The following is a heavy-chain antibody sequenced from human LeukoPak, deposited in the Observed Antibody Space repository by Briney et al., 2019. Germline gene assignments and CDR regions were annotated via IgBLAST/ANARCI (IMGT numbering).Heavy chain of an antibody. CDR3: ARDSDDHYDSSGPIDI. J-gene: IGHJ3*02. CDR1: GFTFSSYG. V-gene: IGHV3-33*01. D-gene: IGHD3-22*01. CDR2: IWHDGSNK. Sequence: GGSLRLSCAASGFTFSSYGMQWVRQAPGKGLGWVAVIWHDGSNKYYADSVKGRFTISRDNSKNTLYLQMNSLRDEDTAVYYCARDSDDHYDSSGPIDIWGEGTMVTVSS.